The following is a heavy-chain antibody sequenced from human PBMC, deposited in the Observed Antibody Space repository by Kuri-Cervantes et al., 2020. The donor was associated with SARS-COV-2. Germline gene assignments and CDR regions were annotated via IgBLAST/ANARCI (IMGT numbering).Heavy chain of an antibody. D-gene: IGHD3-3*01. Sequence: SQTLSLTCAVYGGSFSGYYWSWIRQPAGKGLEWIGRIYTSGSANYNPSLKSRVTMSVDTSKNQFSLKLSSVTAADTAVYYCARELTYYDFWSGYSPAYYFDYWGQGTLVTVSS. J-gene: IGHJ4*02. CDR3: ARELTYYDFWSGYSPAYYFDY. CDR2: IYTSGSA. V-gene: IGHV4-4*07. CDR1: GGSFSGYY.